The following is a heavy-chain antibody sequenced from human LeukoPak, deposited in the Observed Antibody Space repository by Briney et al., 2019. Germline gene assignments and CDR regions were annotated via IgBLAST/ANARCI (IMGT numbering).Heavy chain of an antibody. J-gene: IGHJ6*03. D-gene: IGHD2-21*02. Sequence: GASVKVSCKASGYTFTSYGISWVRQAPGQGLEWMGWISAYNGNTNYAQKLQGRVTMTRDTSISTAYMELSSLRPDDTAVYSCARGVTVRGFYYYMDIWGNGTTVTISS. CDR1: GYTFTSYG. V-gene: IGHV1-18*01. CDR3: ARGVTVRGFYYYMDI. CDR2: ISAYNGNT.